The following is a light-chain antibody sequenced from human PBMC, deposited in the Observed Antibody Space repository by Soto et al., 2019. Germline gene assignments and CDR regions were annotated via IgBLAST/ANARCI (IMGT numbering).Light chain of an antibody. CDR1: SSNIGSNY. Sequence: QSVLTQPPSASGTPGQRVTISCCGSSSNIGSNYVYWYQQLPGTAPKLLIYKNNQRPSGVPDRFSGSKSGTSASLAISGLRSEDESDYYCAAWDDRLSGRVFGGGTKLTVL. V-gene: IGLV1-47*01. J-gene: IGLJ3*02. CDR3: AAWDDRLSGRV. CDR2: KNN.